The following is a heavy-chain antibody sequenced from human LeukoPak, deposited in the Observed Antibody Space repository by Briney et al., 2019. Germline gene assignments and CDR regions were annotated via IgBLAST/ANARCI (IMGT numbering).Heavy chain of an antibody. CDR1: GGSISSYY. J-gene: IGHJ6*03. CDR2: IYTSGST. CDR3: ARVFWSGYSTYYYYYMDV. D-gene: IGHD3-3*01. Sequence: PSETLFLTCTVSGGSISSYYWSWIRQPAGKGLEWIGRIYTSGSTNYNPSLKSRVTMSVDTSKNQFSLKLSSVTAADTAVYYCARVFWSGYSTYYYYYMDVWGKGTTVTVSS. V-gene: IGHV4-4*07.